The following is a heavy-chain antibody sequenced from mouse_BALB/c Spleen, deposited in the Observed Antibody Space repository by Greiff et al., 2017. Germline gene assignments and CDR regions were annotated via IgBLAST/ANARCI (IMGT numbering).Heavy chain of an antibody. V-gene: IGHV14-4*02. D-gene: IGHD1-1*01. CDR1: GFNIKDYY. J-gene: IGHJ4*01. CDR3: TKPPHYGSSYRAMDY. Sequence: VHVKQSGAELVRSGASVKLSCTASGFNIKDYYMHWVKQRPEQGLEWIGWIDPENGDTEYAPKFQGKATMTADTSSNTAYLQLSSLTSEDTAVYYCTKPPHYGSSYRAMDYWGQGTSVTVSS. CDR2: IDPENGDT.